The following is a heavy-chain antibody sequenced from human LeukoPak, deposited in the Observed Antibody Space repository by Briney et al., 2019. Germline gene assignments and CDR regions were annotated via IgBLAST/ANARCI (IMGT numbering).Heavy chain of an antibody. CDR1: GASVSSGSYY. D-gene: IGHD5-18*01. J-gene: IGHJ4*02. Sequence: SETLSLTCTVSGASVSSGSYYWSWIRQPPGKGLEWIGYIYYSGSTNYNPSLKSRVTISVDTSKNQFSLKLSSVTAAGTAVYYCARGSRGYSYGWGQGTLVTVSS. CDR3: ARGSRGYSYG. V-gene: IGHV4-61*01. CDR2: IYYSGST.